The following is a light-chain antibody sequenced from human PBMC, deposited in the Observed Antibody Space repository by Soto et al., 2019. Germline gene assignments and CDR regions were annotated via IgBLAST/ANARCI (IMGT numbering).Light chain of an antibody. Sequence: EFVMRQSPATLSVSTGEGATLSCRASQGIGDTLAWYQHKPGQTPRLLIYDTSTRATGVPTRFSGSRSGAEFTLTISRLQHEDFATYYCQQTYNLPRTFGQGTKVDI. CDR3: QQTYNLPRT. CDR2: DTS. V-gene: IGKV3-15*01. J-gene: IGKJ1*01. CDR1: QGIGDT.